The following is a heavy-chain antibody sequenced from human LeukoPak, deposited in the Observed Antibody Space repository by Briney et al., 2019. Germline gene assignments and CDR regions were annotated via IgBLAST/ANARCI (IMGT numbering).Heavy chain of an antibody. J-gene: IGHJ4*02. CDR2: INPNSGGT. D-gene: IGHD3-22*01. Sequence: ASVKVSCKASGYTFTGYYMHWVRQAPGQGLEWMGRINPNSGGTNYAQKFQGRVTMTRDTSISTDCMELSRLRSDDTAVYYCARVEGYYDSSGSPGDYWGQGTLVTVSS. CDR1: GYTFTGYY. CDR3: ARVEGYYDSSGSPGDY. V-gene: IGHV1-2*06.